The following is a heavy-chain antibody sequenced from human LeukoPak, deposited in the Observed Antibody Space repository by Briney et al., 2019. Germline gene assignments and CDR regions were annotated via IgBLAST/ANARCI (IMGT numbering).Heavy chain of an antibody. V-gene: IGHV3-74*01. J-gene: IGHJ4*02. CDR2: INTDGSST. CDR1: GFPFSSYW. CDR3: ARDWRRAAAGTPDY. D-gene: IGHD6-13*01. Sequence: PGGSLRLSCAASGFPFSSYWMHSVRHAPGKGLVWVSRINTDGSSTSYADSVKGRFTISRDNAKNTLYLQMNSLRAEDTAVYYCARDWRRAAAGTPDYWGQGTLVTVSS.